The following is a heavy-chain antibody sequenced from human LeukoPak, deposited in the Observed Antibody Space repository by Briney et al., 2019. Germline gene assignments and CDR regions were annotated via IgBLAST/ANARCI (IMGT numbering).Heavy chain of an antibody. V-gene: IGHV3-21*01. CDR1: GFTFSSYS. CDR3: ARVGFYDFWSGINFFDY. Sequence: GGSLRLSCAASGFTFSSYSVNWVRQARGEGLECVSSITSSSSTYYSDSVKGRFTISRDNAKNPLYLQMNSLRVEDTAVYYCARVGFYDFWSGINFFDYWGQGTLVTVSS. J-gene: IGHJ4*02. CDR2: ITSSSST. D-gene: IGHD3-3*01.